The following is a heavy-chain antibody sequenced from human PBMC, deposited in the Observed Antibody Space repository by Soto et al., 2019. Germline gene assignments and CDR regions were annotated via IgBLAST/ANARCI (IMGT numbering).Heavy chain of an antibody. V-gene: IGHV4-39*07. CDR1: GGSISSGGYY. J-gene: IGHJ4*02. CDR2: IYYSGST. Sequence: SETLSLTCTVSGGSISSGGYYWGWIRQSPGKGLEWIGYIYYSGSTYYNPSLKSRVTMSVDTSKNQFSLNLSSVTAVDTAVYYCARTGRYGGNEFDYWGQGIQVTVSS. D-gene: IGHD2-15*01. CDR3: ARTGRYGGNEFDY.